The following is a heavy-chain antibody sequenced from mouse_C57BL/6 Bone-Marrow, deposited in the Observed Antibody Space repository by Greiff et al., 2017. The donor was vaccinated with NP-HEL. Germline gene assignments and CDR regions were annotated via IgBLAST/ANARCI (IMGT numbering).Heavy chain of an antibody. Sequence: EVQLQQSGPVLVKPGASVKMSCKASGYTFTDYYMNWVKQSHGESLEWIGVINPYNGGTSYNQKFKGKATLTVDKSSSTAYMKLNSLTSEDSAVYSWAKPGVDAMDYWGQGTSVTVSS. J-gene: IGHJ4*01. CDR1: GYTFTDYY. D-gene: IGHD1-1*01. V-gene: IGHV1-19*01. CDR3: AKPGVDAMDY. CDR2: INPYNGGT.